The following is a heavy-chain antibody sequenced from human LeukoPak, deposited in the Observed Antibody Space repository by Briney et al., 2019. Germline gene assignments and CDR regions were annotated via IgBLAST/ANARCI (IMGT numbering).Heavy chain of an antibody. CDR3: ASRPIYFDY. J-gene: IGHJ4*02. V-gene: IGHV3-7*01. CDR2: MKHDGSEK. CDR1: GFTFSAYW. Sequence: GGSLRLSCAASGFTFSAYWMSWVRQAPGKGLEWVASMKHDGSEKYYVDSVKGRFTISRDNAKNSLYLQMNSLRAEDTAVYYCASRPIYFDYWGQGTLVTVSS. D-gene: IGHD3-3*01.